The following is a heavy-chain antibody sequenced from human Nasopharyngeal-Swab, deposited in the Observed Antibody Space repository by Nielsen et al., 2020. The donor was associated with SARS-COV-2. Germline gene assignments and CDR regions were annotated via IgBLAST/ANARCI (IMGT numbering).Heavy chain of an antibody. V-gene: IGHV3-11*04. Sequence: GESLKISCAASGFTFSDYYMSWIRQAPGKGLEWVSYISSSGSTIYYADSVKGRFTISRDNAKNSLYLQMNSLRAEDTAVYYCARDQYYDFWSGYYSQRGYYYGMDVWGQGTTVTVSS. CDR2: ISSSGSTI. CDR1: GFTFSDYY. J-gene: IGHJ6*02. CDR3: ARDQYYDFWSGYYSQRGYYYGMDV. D-gene: IGHD3-3*01.